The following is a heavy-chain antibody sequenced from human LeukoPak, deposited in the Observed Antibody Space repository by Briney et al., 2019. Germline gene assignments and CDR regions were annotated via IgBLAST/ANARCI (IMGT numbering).Heavy chain of an antibody. V-gene: IGHV5-51*01. J-gene: IGHJ4*02. CDR2: IYPGDSDT. CDR1: GYSFTNYW. D-gene: IGHD3-10*01. Sequence: GESLKISCKGSGYSFTNYWIGWVRQMPGKGREWMGIIYPGDSDTRYSPSFQGQVTISADKSISTAYLQWSSLKASDTAMYYCARPTYYYGSGSYSIHYWGQGTLVTVSS. CDR3: ARPTYYYGSGSYSIHY.